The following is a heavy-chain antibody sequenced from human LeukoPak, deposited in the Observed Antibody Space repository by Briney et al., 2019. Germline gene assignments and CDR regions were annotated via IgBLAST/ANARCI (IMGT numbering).Heavy chain of an antibody. Sequence: GGSLRLSCAASGFTFRSYGMHWVRQAPGKGLEWVAFIRYDGSNKYYADSVKGRFTISRDNSKNTLYLQMNSLRAEDTAVYYCAKDYGVAAPRQYFQHWGQGTLVTVSS. CDR3: AKDYGVAAPRQYFQH. D-gene: IGHD3-3*01. J-gene: IGHJ1*01. CDR1: GFTFRSYG. V-gene: IGHV3-30*02. CDR2: IRYDGSNK.